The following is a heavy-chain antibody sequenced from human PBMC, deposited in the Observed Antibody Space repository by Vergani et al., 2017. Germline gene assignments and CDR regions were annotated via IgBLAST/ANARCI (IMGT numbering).Heavy chain of an antibody. Sequence: QVQLQESGPGLVKPSETLSLTCTVSGYSISSGYYWGWSRQPPGKGLWWIGSIYHSGSTYYNPSLKSGVTISVDTSKNQFSLKLSSVTADDPAVYYCARGRRVDDSFDFWGQGTMVTVSS. CDR2: IYHSGST. V-gene: IGHV4-38-2*02. CDR3: ARGRRVDDSFDF. CDR1: GYSISSGYY. J-gene: IGHJ3*01.